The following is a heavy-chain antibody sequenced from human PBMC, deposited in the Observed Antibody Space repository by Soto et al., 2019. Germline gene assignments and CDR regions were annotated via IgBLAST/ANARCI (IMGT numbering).Heavy chain of an antibody. Sequence: TLSLTCAVSGGSIASNNWWNWVRQPPGTGLEWIGENNHSGSNKYKPSLKKRITKSVDTSKNQFSLKLTSVTSVDTAVYYCARDKITGLFDYWGQGTLVTVSS. J-gene: IGHJ4*02. D-gene: IGHD2-8*02. CDR1: GGSIASNNW. V-gene: IGHV4-4*02. CDR2: NNHSGSN. CDR3: ARDKITGLFDY.